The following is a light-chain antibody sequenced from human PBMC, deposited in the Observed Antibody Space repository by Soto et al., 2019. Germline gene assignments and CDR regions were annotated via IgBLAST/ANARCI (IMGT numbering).Light chain of an antibody. Sequence: DIQITHSPSTLSASVVDRVTITFLASQSIGDSLAWYQQKPGKAPYLLISDVSSLERGVPSRFSGSGSGTAFTLTISSMQPDDFATFYCQKYNGYSRKFGQGTKVDIK. CDR1: QSIGDS. J-gene: IGKJ1*01. CDR3: QKYNGYSRK. V-gene: IGKV1-5*01. CDR2: DVS.